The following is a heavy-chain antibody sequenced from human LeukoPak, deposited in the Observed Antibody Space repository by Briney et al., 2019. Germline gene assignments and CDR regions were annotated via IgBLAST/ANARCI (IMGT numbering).Heavy chain of an antibody. V-gene: IGHV4-39*02. CDR1: GGSISSSNYY. CDR3: AREIVVVVAATRGLLDWFDP. CDR2: IYYSGST. D-gene: IGHD2-15*01. Sequence: SETLSLTCTVSGGSISSSNYYWGWIRQPPGKGLEYIGNIYYSGSTNYSPSLKSRVTIFVDTSKNHFSLKLRSVTAADTAVYYCAREIVVVVAATRGLLDWFDPWGQGTLVTVSS. J-gene: IGHJ5*02.